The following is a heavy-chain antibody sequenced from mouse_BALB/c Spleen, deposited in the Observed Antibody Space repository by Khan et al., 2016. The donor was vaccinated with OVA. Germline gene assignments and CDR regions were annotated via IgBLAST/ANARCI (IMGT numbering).Heavy chain of an antibody. Sequence: EVQLQESGPGLVKPSQSLSLTCTVTGYSITSDYAWNWIRQFPGNKLEWMGYISYSGSNKYNPALKNRIYITRDTTKNQFFLQLNSVTTEDTATYYCARVGSRYNYAMDYWGQGTSVTVSS. CDR3: ARVGSRYNYAMDY. CDR1: GYSITSDYA. D-gene: IGHD1-1*01. V-gene: IGHV3-2*02. CDR2: ISYSGSN. J-gene: IGHJ4*01.